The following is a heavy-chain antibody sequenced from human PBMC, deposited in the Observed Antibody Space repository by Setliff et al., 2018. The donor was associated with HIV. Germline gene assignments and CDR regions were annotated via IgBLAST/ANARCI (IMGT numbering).Heavy chain of an antibody. CDR2: IYHSGST. CDR3: ARHATYYNFFES. V-gene: IGHV4-38-2*01. CDR1: GYSVNSDYN. J-gene: IGHJ5*01. D-gene: IGHD3-10*01. Sequence: SETLSLTCAVSGYSVNSDYNWGWIRQPPGKGLESPGRGLEWIGHIYHSGSTYYNPSLRGRVTMSIDTSKNQFSLNLTSVTAADRAIYYCARHATYYNFFESWGQGTLVTVSS.